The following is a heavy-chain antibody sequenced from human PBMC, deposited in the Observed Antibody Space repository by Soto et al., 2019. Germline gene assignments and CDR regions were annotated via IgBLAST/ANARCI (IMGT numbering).Heavy chain of an antibody. Sequence: QVQLVQSGAEVKKPGSSVKVSCKASGGTFSSYTISWVRQAPGQGLEWMGRIIPILGIANYAQKFQGRVTITADKSTSTAYMELSSLRSEDTAVYYCARALSLERTIDYWGQGTLVTVSS. V-gene: IGHV1-69*02. CDR1: GGTFSSYT. D-gene: IGHD1-1*01. CDR3: ARALSLERTIDY. CDR2: IIPILGIA. J-gene: IGHJ4*02.